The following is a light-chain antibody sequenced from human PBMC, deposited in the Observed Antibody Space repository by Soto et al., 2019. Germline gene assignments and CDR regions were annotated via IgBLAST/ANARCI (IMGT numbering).Light chain of an antibody. CDR2: GAS. CDR3: QRYDSAPRT. CDR1: QDITNF. J-gene: IGKJ1*01. V-gene: IGKV1-27*01. Sequence: DIQMTQSPSSLSASVGDRVTITCRASQDITNFVAWYQQKPGKVPKLLIYGASALRPGVPSRFSGSGSGTDFTLTISSLQPEDVGTYFCQRYDSAPRTFGQGTKVEIK.